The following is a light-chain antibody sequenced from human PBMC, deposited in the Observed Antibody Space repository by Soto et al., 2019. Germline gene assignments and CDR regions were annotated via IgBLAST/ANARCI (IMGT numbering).Light chain of an antibody. Sequence: QSVLTQPPSVSGAPGQRVTISCTGSNSNIGAGYDVHWYQQFPGTAPKLLIYRNNQRPSGVPDRFSGSKSGTSASLAISGLRSEDEADYYCAAWDDSLSGPVFGGGTKLTVL. CDR3: AAWDDSLSGPV. J-gene: IGLJ2*01. CDR1: NSNIGAGYD. CDR2: RNN. V-gene: IGLV1-47*01.